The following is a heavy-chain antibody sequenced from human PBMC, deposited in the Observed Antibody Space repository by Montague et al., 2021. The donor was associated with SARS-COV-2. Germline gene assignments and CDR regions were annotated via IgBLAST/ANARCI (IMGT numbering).Heavy chain of an antibody. V-gene: IGHV3-21*01. D-gene: IGHD5/OR15-5a*01. Sequence: LRLSCAASGFTFSKYSMNWVRQAPGKGLEWVSSISTSSLYIYYAASVKGRFTISRANAKNSLFLQMDSLRAEDTAVYYCARALSASYSVGGDSFDIWGQGTMVTVSS. CDR1: GFTFSKYS. CDR2: ISTSSLYI. CDR3: ARALSASYSVGGDSFDI. J-gene: IGHJ3*02.